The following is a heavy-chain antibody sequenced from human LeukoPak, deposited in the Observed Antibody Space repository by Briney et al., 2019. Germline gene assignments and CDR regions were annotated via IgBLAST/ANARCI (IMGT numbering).Heavy chain of an antibody. Sequence: GGSLRLSCAASGFTFSTYSMNWVRQAPGKGLEWVSSISSSSSYKYYADSVKGRSTISRDNAKKSLYPQMNSLRAEDTAVYYCARDRSSYYFDYWGQGTLVTVSS. V-gene: IGHV3-21*01. CDR3: ARDRSSYYFDY. J-gene: IGHJ4*02. CDR1: GFTFSTYS. CDR2: ISSSSSYK.